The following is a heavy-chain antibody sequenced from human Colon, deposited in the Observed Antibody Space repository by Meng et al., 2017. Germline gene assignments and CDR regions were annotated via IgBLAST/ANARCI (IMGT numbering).Heavy chain of an antibody. CDR1: GFTFSSYE. Sequence: GESLKISCAGSGFTFSSYEMNWVRQAPGKGLEWVAYISSGPTVIHYADSVKGRFTISRDNAKNSVYLQMDSLRAEDTALYYCTRNLPGHIWGQGTMVTVSS. CDR2: ISSGPTVI. V-gene: IGHV3-48*03. CDR3: TRNLPGHI. J-gene: IGHJ3*02.